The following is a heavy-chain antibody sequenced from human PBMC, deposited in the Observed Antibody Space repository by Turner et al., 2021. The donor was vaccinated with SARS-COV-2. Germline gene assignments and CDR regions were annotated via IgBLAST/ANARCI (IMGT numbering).Heavy chain of an antibody. Sequence: EVQLLESGGALVQSGGSLRLSCGASGFRFSGYAMNWVRRTPGKGLGWVSVISGGGHTTYYADSVRGRFTISRDDSINTLYLQMNSLTADDTAMYYCARGGPMVTRHFDYWGQGTLVTVSS. J-gene: IGHJ4*02. D-gene: IGHD2-21*02. CDR3: ARGGPMVTRHFDY. CDR2: ISGGGHTT. V-gene: IGHV3-23*01. CDR1: GFRFSGYA.